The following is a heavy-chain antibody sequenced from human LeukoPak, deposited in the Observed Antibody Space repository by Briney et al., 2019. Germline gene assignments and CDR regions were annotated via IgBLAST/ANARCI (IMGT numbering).Heavy chain of an antibody. Sequence: GGSLRLSCAASGFTFSSYEMNWVRQAPGKGLEWVAFIRYDGSNKYYADSVKGRFTISRDNSKNTLYLQMNSLRAEDTAVYYCAKDQGCSGGSCYSGYYYYYMDVWGKGTTVTISS. J-gene: IGHJ6*03. V-gene: IGHV3-30*02. CDR1: GFTFSSYE. D-gene: IGHD2-15*01. CDR3: AKDQGCSGGSCYSGYYYYYMDV. CDR2: IRYDGSNK.